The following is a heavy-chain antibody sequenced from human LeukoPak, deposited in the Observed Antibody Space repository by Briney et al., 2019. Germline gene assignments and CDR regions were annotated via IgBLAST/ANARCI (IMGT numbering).Heavy chain of an antibody. V-gene: IGHV3-23*01. D-gene: IGHD1-1*01. CDR2: IYHNGGNT. CDR1: GFTFSSYA. CDR3: AKVYVWNEYYFDY. J-gene: IGHJ4*02. Sequence: GGSLRLSCAASGFTFSSYAMNWVRQAPGKGLEWVSTIYHNGGNTYYADSVKGRFTISKDNYKNTLYLQMNSLRAEDTAVYYCAKVYVWNEYYFDYWGQRTLVTVSS.